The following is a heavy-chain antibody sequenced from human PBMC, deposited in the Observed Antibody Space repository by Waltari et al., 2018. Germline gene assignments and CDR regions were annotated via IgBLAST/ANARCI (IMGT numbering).Heavy chain of an antibody. CDR1: GGSFSGYY. V-gene: IGHV4-34*02. Sequence: QVQLQQWGAGLLQPSETLSLTCAVYGGSFSGYYWGWIRQPPGKGLEWIGEINHNRNMNRNPSLRSRVTMLVDTSRSQVSLKMNSVTAADTAVYYCVRLEDCTGPGGNCYSGDSFAMDVWGQGTTVTVSS. CDR2: INHNRNM. D-gene: IGHD2-8*02. J-gene: IGHJ6*02. CDR3: VRLEDCTGPGGNCYSGDSFAMDV.